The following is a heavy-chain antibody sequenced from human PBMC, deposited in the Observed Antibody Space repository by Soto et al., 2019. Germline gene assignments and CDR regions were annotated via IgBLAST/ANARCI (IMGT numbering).Heavy chain of an antibody. D-gene: IGHD2-2*01. CDR3: ARAGFCTSTTCRVGNWFDP. CDR2: INHRGST. Sequence: SETLSLTCVVYGGPFSGYYWSGIRQSPGKGLEWIGGINHRGSTNYNPSLESRVTISVDTSKNQFSLKLPSVTAADTAMYYCARAGFCTSTTCRVGNWFDPWGQGTLVTVSS. CDR1: GGPFSGYY. J-gene: IGHJ5*02. V-gene: IGHV4-34*01.